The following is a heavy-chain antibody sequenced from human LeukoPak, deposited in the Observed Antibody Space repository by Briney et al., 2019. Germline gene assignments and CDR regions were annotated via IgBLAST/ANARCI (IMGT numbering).Heavy chain of an antibody. V-gene: IGHV4-34*01. CDR2: INHSGSI. CDR3: AREMSGWYMDY. D-gene: IGHD6-19*01. CDR1: GGSFSGYY. J-gene: IGHJ4*02. Sequence: PSETLSLTCTVYGGSFSGYYWSWIRQPPGRGLEWIGEINHSGSINYNPSLKSRVTISVDTSKNQFSLKLSSVTAADTAVYYCAREMSGWYMDYWGQGTLVTVSS.